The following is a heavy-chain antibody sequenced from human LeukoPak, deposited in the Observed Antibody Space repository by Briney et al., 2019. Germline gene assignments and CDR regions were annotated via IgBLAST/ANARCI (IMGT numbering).Heavy chain of an antibody. CDR3: ARGPVLRFLEWLRTRHYFDY. CDR1: GGSFSGYY. CDR2: INHSGST. V-gene: IGHV4-34*01. D-gene: IGHD3-3*01. J-gene: IGHJ4*02. Sequence: PSETLSPTCAVYGGSFSGYYWSWIRQPPGKGLEWIGEINHSGSTNYNPSLKSRVTISVDTSKNQFSLKLSSVTAADTAVYYCARGPVLRFLEWLRTRHYFDYWGQGTLVTVSS.